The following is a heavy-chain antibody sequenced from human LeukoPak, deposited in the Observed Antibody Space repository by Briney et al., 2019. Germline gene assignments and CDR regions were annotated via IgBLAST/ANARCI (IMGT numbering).Heavy chain of an antibody. CDR2: ITPHSGGT. CDR3: AREFRRVTALDI. V-gene: IGHV1-2*02. CDR1: GYTFTDNY. Sequence: ASVNLSCTASGYTFTDNYIHWVRQAPGQGLEWVGWITPHSGGTNYGENFQGRVTLTRDTSISTAYMDLSSLISDDTAVYYCAREFRRVTALDIWGQGTMVTVSS. D-gene: IGHD2-21*02. J-gene: IGHJ3*02.